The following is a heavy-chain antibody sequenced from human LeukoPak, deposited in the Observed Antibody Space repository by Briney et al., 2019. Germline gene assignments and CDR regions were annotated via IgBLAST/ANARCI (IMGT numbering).Heavy chain of an antibody. J-gene: IGHJ4*02. D-gene: IGHD4-23*01. V-gene: IGHV3-33*01. Sequence: GGSLRLSRAASGFTFSSYGMHWVRQAPGKGLEWVAVIWYDGSNKYYADSVKGRFTISRDNSKNTLYLQMNSLRAEDTAVYYCARGGVPYGGLQYWGQGTLVTVSS. CDR1: GFTFSSYG. CDR3: ARGGVPYGGLQY. CDR2: IWYDGSNK.